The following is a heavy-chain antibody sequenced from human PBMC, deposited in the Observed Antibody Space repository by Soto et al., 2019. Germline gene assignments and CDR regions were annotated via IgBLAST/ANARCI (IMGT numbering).Heavy chain of an antibody. D-gene: IGHD3-22*01. CDR1: GASISSGDYY. V-gene: IGHV4-30-4*01. Sequence: QVQLQESGPGLVKPSQTLSLTCTVSGASISSGDYYWTWIRQPPGKGLEWIGSIYYSGSTYYNPSLKSRVTISVDTSNNQFSLNLSSVTAADTAVYYCARANYDSSTYYLDYWGQGTRVTVSS. CDR3: ARANYDSSTYYLDY. J-gene: IGHJ4*02. CDR2: IYYSGST.